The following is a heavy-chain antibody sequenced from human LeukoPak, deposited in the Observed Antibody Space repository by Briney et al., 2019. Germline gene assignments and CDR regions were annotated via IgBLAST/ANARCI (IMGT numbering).Heavy chain of an antibody. Sequence: GGSLRLSCEGSGSTFSRYSMNWVRQTPGKGLEWVSYISGSSANIHYAESVKGRFTSSRDNAKNSLFLEMNNPRAEDTGVYYCGRDQEAWCEGARYGAIDIWGKGTLVTVAS. J-gene: IGHJ3*02. CDR2: ISGSSANI. D-gene: IGHD2-8*01. V-gene: IGHV3-48*01. CDR3: GRDQEAWCEGARYGAIDI. CDR1: GSTFSRYS.